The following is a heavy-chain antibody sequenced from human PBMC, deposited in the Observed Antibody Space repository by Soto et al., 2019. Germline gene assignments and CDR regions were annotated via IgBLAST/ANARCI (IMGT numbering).Heavy chain of an antibody. CDR3: ARGPGGPDGPGDY. V-gene: IGHV1-3*01. CDR2: INAGNGNT. D-gene: IGHD2-15*01. CDR1: GYTFTSYA. Sequence: ASVKVSCKASGYTFTSYAMHWVRQAPGQRLEWMGWINAGNGNTKYSQKIQGRVNITRDTSASTVYMELSSLRSEDTVVYYCARGPGGPDGPGDYWGQGTLVTVSS. J-gene: IGHJ4*02.